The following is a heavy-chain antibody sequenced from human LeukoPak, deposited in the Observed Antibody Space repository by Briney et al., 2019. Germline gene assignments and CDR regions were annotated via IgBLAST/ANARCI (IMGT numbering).Heavy chain of an antibody. D-gene: IGHD1-1*01. J-gene: IGHJ6*03. Sequence: ASVKVSCKASGYTFTNYAISWVRQAPGQGLEWMGWISAYNGNTNYAQNLQGRVTMTTDTSTSTAYMELRSLRSDDTAVYYCARDQLERRGYYYYYMDVWGKGTTVTVSS. V-gene: IGHV1-18*01. CDR1: GYTFTNYA. CDR3: ARDQLERRGYYYYYMDV. CDR2: ISAYNGNT.